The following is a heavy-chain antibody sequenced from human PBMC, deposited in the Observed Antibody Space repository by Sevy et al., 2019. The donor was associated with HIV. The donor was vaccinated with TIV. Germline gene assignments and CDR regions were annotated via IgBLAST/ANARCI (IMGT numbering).Heavy chain of an antibody. CDR2: ISYDGNIQ. CDR1: GFAFSTHA. V-gene: IGHV3-30*04. CDR3: AKDQGGYNYAPGY. D-gene: IGHD5-18*01. J-gene: IGHJ4*02. Sequence: GGSLRLSCAASGFAFSTHAMHWVRQAPGKGLEWVAVISYDGNIQYYADSVKGRFTVSRDNSKNTLYLQMNSLRAEDSAVYYCAKDQGGYNYAPGYWGQGTLVTVSS.